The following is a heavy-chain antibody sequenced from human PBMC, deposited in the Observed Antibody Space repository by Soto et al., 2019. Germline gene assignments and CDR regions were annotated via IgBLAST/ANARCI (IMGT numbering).Heavy chain of an antibody. CDR2: IHSSGGT. CDR3: ASVVVGATRQSGSDH. CDR1: LGSVNTADYF. V-gene: IGHV4-39*02. D-gene: IGHD2-15*01. J-gene: IGHJ4*02. Sequence: QLQESGPGLVKPSETLSLTCTVSLGSVNTADYFWAWIRQPPGKVLEFIGSIHSSGGTFYSPSLKSRVSISIDKSKNHFSLRLTSVTAGDTAVYFCASVVVGATRQSGSDHWGQGTLVTVS.